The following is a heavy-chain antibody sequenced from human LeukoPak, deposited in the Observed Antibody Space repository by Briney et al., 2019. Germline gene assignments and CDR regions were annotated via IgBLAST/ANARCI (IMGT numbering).Heavy chain of an antibody. D-gene: IGHD6-13*01. CDR1: GGSISGYY. J-gene: IGHJ5*02. CDR3: VRGKAAAGAIWFDP. Sequence: SETLSLTCTVSGGSISGYYWTWIRQPPGKGLEWIGCIYSSGSTSYKPSLKSRITISVDTSKNQFSLNLSSVTAADMAVYYCVRGKAAAGAIWFDPWGQGTLVTVSS. CDR2: IYSSGST. V-gene: IGHV4-59*01.